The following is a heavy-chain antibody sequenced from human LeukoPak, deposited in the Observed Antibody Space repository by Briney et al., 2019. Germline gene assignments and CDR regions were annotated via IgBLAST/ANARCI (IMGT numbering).Heavy chain of an antibody. CDR3: ARDDAAIHLSYYYYGMDV. J-gene: IGHJ6*02. D-gene: IGHD2-2*02. Sequence: SVKVSCRASGGTFSSYTISWVRQAPGQGLEWMGRIIPILGIANYAQKFQGRATITADKSTSTAYMELSSLRSEDTAVYYCARDDAAIHLSYYYYGMDVWGQGTTVTVSS. CDR2: IIPILGIA. V-gene: IGHV1-69*04. CDR1: GGTFSSYT.